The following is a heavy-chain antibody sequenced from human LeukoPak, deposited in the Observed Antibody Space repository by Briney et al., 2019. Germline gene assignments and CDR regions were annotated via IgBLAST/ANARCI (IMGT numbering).Heavy chain of an antibody. CDR3: ARVGQVVTRRRYFDY. V-gene: IGHV4-34*01. D-gene: IGHD2-21*02. CDR2: INHSGST. CDR1: GGSFSGYY. J-gene: IGHJ4*02. Sequence: SETLSLTCAVYGGSFSGYYWSWVRQPPGKGLEWIGEINHSGSTNYNPSLKSRVTISVDTSKNQFSLKLSSVTAADTAVYYCARVGQVVTRRRYFDYWGQGTLVTVSS.